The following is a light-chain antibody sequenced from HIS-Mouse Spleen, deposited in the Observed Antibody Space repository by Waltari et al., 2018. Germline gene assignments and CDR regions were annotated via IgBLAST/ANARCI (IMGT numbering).Light chain of an antibody. J-gene: IGLJ2*01. Sequence: QSALTQPPSASGSPGQSVTISCTGTSSDVGGYNYVSCYQQHPGKATKLMIYEVSKRPSGVPSRFSGSKSGNPASLTVSGLQAEDEADDYCSSYAGSNKFVVFGGGTKLTVL. CDR2: EVS. CDR1: SSDVGGYNY. CDR3: SSYAGSNKFVV. V-gene: IGLV2-8*01.